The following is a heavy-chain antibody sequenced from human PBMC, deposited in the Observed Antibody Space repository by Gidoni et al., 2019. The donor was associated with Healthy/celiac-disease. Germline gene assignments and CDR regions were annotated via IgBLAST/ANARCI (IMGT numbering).Heavy chain of an antibody. J-gene: IGHJ4*02. D-gene: IGHD6-19*01. V-gene: IGHV4-34*01. Sequence: QVQLQQWGAGLLKPSATLSLTCAVYGGSFSGYYWSWIRQPPGKGLEWIGEINHSGSTNYNPSLKSRVTISVDTSKNQFSLKLSSVTAADTAVYYCARIRGSGWPGTIDYWGQGTLVTVSS. CDR1: GGSFSGYY. CDR3: ARIRGSGWPGTIDY. CDR2: INHSGST.